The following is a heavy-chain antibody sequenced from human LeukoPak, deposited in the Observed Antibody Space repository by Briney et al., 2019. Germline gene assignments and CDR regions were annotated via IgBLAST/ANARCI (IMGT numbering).Heavy chain of an antibody. Sequence: PSETLSLTCTVSGGSISSYYWSWVWQPPGKGLEWIGYIYYSGSTNYNPSLRSRGTISVDTSKNQFSLKLSSVTAADTAVYYCARRLVYSGSHRDAFDIWGQGTMVTVSS. CDR3: ARRLVYSGSHRDAFDI. CDR1: GGSISSYY. V-gene: IGHV4-59*01. CDR2: IYYSGST. D-gene: IGHD1-26*01. J-gene: IGHJ3*02.